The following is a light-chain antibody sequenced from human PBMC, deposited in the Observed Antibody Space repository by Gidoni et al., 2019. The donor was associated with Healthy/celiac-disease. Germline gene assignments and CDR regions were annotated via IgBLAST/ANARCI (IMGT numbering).Light chain of an antibody. J-gene: IGKJ2*01. Sequence: EIAMTQSPATLSVSPGERATLSCRASQSVSSNLAWYQQKPGQAPRLLIYGASTRATGIPARFSGSGSGTEFTLTISSLQSEDFAAYYCQQYNNWPPYTFGQGTKLEIK. V-gene: IGKV3-15*01. CDR3: QQYNNWPPYT. CDR1: QSVSSN. CDR2: GAS.